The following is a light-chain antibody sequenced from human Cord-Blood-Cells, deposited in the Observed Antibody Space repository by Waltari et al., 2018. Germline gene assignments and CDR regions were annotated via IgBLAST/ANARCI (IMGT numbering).Light chain of an antibody. J-gene: IGLJ1*01. V-gene: IGLV3-19*01. CDR2: GKN. Sequence: SSELPQDPAVSVALGQTVRITCKGDSLSSHYASWYQQKPGQAPVLVIYGKNNRPSAIPDRFAVSSSGNTSSLTIAGAQAEQEADYYCKSRDRSVNHLVFVTGTKIAV. CDR3: KSRDRSVNHLV. CDR1: SLSSHY.